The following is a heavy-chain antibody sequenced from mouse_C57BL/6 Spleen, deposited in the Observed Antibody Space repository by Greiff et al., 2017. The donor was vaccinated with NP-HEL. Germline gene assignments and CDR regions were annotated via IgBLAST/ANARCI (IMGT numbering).Heavy chain of an antibody. Sequence: VQLQQSGAELAKPGASVKLSCKASGYTFTSYWMHWVKQRPGQGLEWIGYINPSSGYTKYNQKFKDKATLTADKSSSTAYMQLSSLTYEDSAVYYCDNRQLRLHYAMDYWGQGTSVTVSS. CDR2: INPSSGYT. V-gene: IGHV1-7*01. D-gene: IGHD6-1*01. J-gene: IGHJ4*01. CDR1: GYTFTSYW. CDR3: DNRQLRLHYAMDY.